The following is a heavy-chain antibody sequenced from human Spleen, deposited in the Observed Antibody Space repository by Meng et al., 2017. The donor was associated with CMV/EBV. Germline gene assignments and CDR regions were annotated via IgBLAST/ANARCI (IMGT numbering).Heavy chain of an antibody. Sequence: GGSLRLSCAASEFTVSSNYMSWVRQAPGKGLEWVSTIYTGGSTLYTDSVKGRFTISRDNAKNTLYLQMNSLRAEDTAVYYCARGGDTGSYFDYWAQGTLVTVSS. CDR3: ARGGDTGSYFDY. V-gene: IGHV3-53*01. J-gene: IGHJ4*02. CDR1: EFTVSSNY. CDR2: IYTGGST. D-gene: IGHD1-26*01.